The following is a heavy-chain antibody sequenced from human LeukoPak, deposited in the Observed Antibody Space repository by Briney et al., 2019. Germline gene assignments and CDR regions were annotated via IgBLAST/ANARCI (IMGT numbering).Heavy chain of an antibody. V-gene: IGHV3-30*04. D-gene: IGHD5/OR15-5a*01. CDR2: ISYDGSNK. CDR1: GFTFSSYA. Sequence: PGRSLRLSCAASGFTFSSYAMHWVRQAPGKGLEWVAVISYDGSNKYYADSVKGRFTISRDNSKNTLYLQMNSLRAEDTAVYYCARDFPVSVDYGGRGPLVTFPS. CDR3: ARDFPVSVDY. J-gene: IGHJ4*02.